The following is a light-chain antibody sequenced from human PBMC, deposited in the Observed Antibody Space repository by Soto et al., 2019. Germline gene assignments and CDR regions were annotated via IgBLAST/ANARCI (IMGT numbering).Light chain of an antibody. CDR2: GAS. CDR1: QSVSSN. V-gene: IGKV3-15*01. Sequence: EIVMTQSPATLSVSPGERATLSCRASQSVSSNLAWYQQKPGQASRLLIYGASTRATGIPARFSGSGSGTEFTLTISSPQSEDFAVYYCQQYNNWPWTFGQGTKVEIK. J-gene: IGKJ1*01. CDR3: QQYNNWPWT.